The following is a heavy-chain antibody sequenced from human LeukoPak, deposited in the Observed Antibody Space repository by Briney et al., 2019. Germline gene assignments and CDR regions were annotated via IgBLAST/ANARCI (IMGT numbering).Heavy chain of an antibody. D-gene: IGHD3-22*01. J-gene: IGHJ4*02. CDR2: INPNSGGT. Sequence: ASVKVSCKASGYTFTGYYMHWVRQAPGQGLEWMGWINPNSGGTNYAQKFQGRVTMTRDTSISTAYMELGRLRSDDTAVYYCARVYYYDSSGYSHALFDYWGQGTLVTVSS. CDR1: GYTFTGYY. CDR3: ARVYYYDSSGYSHALFDY. V-gene: IGHV1-2*02.